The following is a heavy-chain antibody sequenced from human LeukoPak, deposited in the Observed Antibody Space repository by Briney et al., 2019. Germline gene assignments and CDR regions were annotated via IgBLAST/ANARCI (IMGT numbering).Heavy chain of an antibody. V-gene: IGHV4-34*01. CDR3: ARATDSGSYPTLDY. J-gene: IGHJ4*02. Sequence: SETLSLTCAVYGGSFSGYYWSWIRQPPGKGLEWIGEINHSGSTNYNPSLKSRVTISVDTSKNQFSLKLSSVTAADTAVYYRARATDSGSYPTLDYWGQGTLVTVSS. CDR2: INHSGST. CDR1: GGSFSGYY. D-gene: IGHD1-26*01.